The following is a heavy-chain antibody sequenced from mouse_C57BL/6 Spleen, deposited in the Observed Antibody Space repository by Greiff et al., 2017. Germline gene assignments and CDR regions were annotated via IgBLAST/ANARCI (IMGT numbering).Heavy chain of an antibody. J-gene: IGHJ2*01. V-gene: IGHV3-6*01. CDR1: GYSITSGYY. D-gene: IGHD1-1*01. CDR3: ARELRQYYFDY. Sequence: DVQLQESGPGLVKPSQSLSLTCSVTGYSITSGYYWNWIRQFPGNKLEWMGYISYDGSNNYNPSLKNRISITRDTSKNQFFLKLNSVTTEDTATYYCARELRQYYFDYWGQGTTLTVSS. CDR2: ISYDGSN.